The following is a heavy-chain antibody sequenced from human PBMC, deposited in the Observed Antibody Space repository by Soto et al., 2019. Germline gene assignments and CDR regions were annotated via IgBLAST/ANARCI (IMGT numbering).Heavy chain of an antibody. V-gene: IGHV1-46*01. J-gene: IGHJ4*02. CDR3: ARAIVVVVAATPIRVFDY. CDR1: GYTFTNYY. D-gene: IGHD2-15*01. CDR2: INPTGGST. Sequence: ASVKVSCKASGYTFTNYYMHWVRQAPGQGLEWMGIINPTGGSTSYAQKFQARVTMTRDTSTNTVYMELSSLRSEDTAVYYCARAIVVVVAATPIRVFDYWGQGTLVTSPQ.